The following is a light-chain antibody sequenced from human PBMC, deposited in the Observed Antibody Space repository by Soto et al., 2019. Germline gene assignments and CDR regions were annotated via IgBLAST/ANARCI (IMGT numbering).Light chain of an antibody. Sequence: ETVMTQSPATLSVSPGERATLSCRASQRIYTNLAWYQHKPGQAPRLLIYGASTRATGVPVRFSGSGSGTEFTLTISSLQSEEFAVYYCQQYNFWPPLTFGGGTKVEIK. CDR2: GAS. J-gene: IGKJ4*01. CDR3: QQYNFWPPLT. V-gene: IGKV3-15*01. CDR1: QRIYTN.